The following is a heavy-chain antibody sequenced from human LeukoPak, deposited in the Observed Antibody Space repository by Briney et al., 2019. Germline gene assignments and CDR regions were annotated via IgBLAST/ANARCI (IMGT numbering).Heavy chain of an antibody. D-gene: IGHD6-19*01. J-gene: IGHJ6*02. CDR1: GFTFSGYS. V-gene: IGHV3-48*02. CDR3: ARQYSSGWYNYYGMDV. CDR2: ISSSSSTI. Sequence: GGSLRLSCAASGFTFSGYSMNWVRQAPGKGLEWVSYISSSSSTIYYADSVKGRFTISRDNAKNSLYLQMNSLRDEDTAVYYCARQYSSGWYNYYGMDVWGQGTTVTVSS.